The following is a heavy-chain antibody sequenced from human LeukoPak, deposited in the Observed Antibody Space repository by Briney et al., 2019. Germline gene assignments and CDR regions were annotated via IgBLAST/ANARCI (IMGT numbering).Heavy chain of an antibody. V-gene: IGHV3-43*02. CDR3: AKDLPYGSGSYHRLFDY. CDR2: ISGDGGRT. D-gene: IGHD3-10*01. CDR1: GFTFDDYA. Sequence: PGGSLRLSCAASGFTFDDYAMHWVRQAPGKGLEWVSLISGDGGRTYYAGSVKGRFTISRDNSKNSLYLQMNSLTTEDTALYYCAKDLPYGSGSYHRLFDYWGQGTQVTVSS. J-gene: IGHJ4*02.